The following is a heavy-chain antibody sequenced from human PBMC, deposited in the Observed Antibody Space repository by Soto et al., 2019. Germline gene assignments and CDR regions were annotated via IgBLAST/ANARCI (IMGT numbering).Heavy chain of an antibody. CDR3: TGELPFFDY. J-gene: IGHJ4*02. Sequence: QVQLVQSGAEEKKPGASVKVSCKASGYTFTSYAMHWVRQAPGQRLEWMGWINAGNGNTKYSRKFQGRVTITRDTSASTAYMELSSLRSADTAVYYCTGELPFFDYWGQGTLVTVSS. V-gene: IGHV1-3*05. CDR1: GYTFTSYA. CDR2: INAGNGNT.